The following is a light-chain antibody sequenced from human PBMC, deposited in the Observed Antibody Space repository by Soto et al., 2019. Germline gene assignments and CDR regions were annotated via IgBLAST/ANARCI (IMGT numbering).Light chain of an antibody. CDR2: WAS. CDR3: QQYFDVPFT. CDR1: RSVLYKSNNKNH. V-gene: IGKV4-1*01. Sequence: DIVMTQSPDSLAVSMGASSTMNCKCSRSVLYKSNNKNHLAWYQQKPGQPPQLIIYWASTRESGVPERFSGSGSGTDFTLTISSLEAEDVAFYWCQQYFDVPFTFGGGTKVDIK. J-gene: IGKJ4*01.